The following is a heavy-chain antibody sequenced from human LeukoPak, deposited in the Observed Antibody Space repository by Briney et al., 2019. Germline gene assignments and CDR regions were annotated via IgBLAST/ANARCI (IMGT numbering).Heavy chain of an antibody. D-gene: IGHD3-10*01. CDR3: AKGVRITMVRGAFGI. J-gene: IGHJ3*02. CDR1: GFTFDDYA. V-gene: IGHV3-9*01. Sequence: GGSLRLSCAASGFTFDDYAMHWVRQAPGKGLEWVSGISRNSGSIGYADSVKGRFTISRDNAKNSLYLQMNSLRAEDTALYYCAKGVRITMVRGAFGIWGQGTMVTVSS. CDR2: ISRNSGSI.